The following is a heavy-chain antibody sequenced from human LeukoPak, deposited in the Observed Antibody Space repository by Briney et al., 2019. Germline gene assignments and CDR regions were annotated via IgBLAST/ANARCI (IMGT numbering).Heavy chain of an antibody. CDR2: ISAYNGNT. CDR3: ARDAVWYYDFWSGYHTFDY. D-gene: IGHD3-3*01. CDR1: GYTFTSYG. V-gene: IGHV1-18*01. Sequence: GASVKVSCKASGYTFTSYGISGVLQAPGQGLEWMGWISAYNGNTNYAQKLQGRVTMTTDTSTSTAYMELRSLRSDDTAVYYCARDAVWYYDFWSGYHTFDYWGQGTLVTVSS. J-gene: IGHJ4*02.